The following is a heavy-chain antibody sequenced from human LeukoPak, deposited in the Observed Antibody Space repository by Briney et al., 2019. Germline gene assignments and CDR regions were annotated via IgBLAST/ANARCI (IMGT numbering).Heavy chain of an antibody. Sequence: GGSLRLSCAASGFTFNTYRMNWVRQAPGKGLEWVSSISSSSSYIYYTDSVKGRFTISRDNSKNTLYLQMNSLRAEDTAVYYCARAWSMIRDFWTGSPFDYWGQGTLVTVSS. CDR3: ARAWSMIRDFWTGSPFDY. J-gene: IGHJ4*02. CDR2: ISSSSSYI. D-gene: IGHD3/OR15-3a*01. CDR1: GFTFNTYR. V-gene: IGHV3-21*04.